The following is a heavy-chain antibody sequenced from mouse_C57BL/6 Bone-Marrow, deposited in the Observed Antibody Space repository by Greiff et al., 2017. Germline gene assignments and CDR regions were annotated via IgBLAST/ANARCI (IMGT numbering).Heavy chain of an antibody. CDR1: GYTFTSYW. CDR2: IDPSDSST. Sequence: QVQLQQPGAELVMPGASVKLSCKASGYTFTSYWMHWVKQRPGQGLEWIGEIDPSDSSTNYTQTFKGKSTLAVDKSSSTAYMQLSSLTSEDSAVYYCARYSSGYCAMYDWGRGTAVTVSA. D-gene: IGHD3-2*02. CDR3: ARYSSGYCAMYD. J-gene: IGHJ4*01. V-gene: IGHV1-69*01.